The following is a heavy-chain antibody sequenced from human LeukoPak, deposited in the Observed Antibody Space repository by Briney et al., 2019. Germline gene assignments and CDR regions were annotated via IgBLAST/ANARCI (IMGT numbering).Heavy chain of an antibody. Sequence: PSETLSLTCSVSGASVKSDYWSWIRQSPGKGLEWIANVYYSGSTNYNPSLKSRVTISVDASKNQISLKLSSVTAAGTAVYYCARQVVIIPSSRGGAWFDPWGQGTLVAVSP. CDR1: GASVKSDY. CDR2: VYYSGST. V-gene: IGHV4-59*08. J-gene: IGHJ5*01. CDR3: ARQVVIIPSSRGGAWFDP. D-gene: IGHD2/OR15-2a*01.